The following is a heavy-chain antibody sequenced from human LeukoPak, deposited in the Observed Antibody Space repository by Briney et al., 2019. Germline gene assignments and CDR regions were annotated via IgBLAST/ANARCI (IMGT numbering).Heavy chain of an antibody. CDR1: GITFSNYW. CDR3: AGGGYTYGYDY. Sequence: GGSLRLSCAASGITFSNYWMTWVRQAPGKGLEWVANIKPDGSDKYYVDSVKGRFTISRDNSKNSPYLEMNRLTAEDPALYSCAGGGYTYGYDYWGQGILVTVSS. CDR2: IKPDGSDK. D-gene: IGHD5-18*01. V-gene: IGHV3-7*03. J-gene: IGHJ4*02.